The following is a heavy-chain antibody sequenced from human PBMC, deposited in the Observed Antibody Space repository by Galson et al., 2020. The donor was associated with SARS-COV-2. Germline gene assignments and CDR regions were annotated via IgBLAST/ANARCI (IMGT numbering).Heavy chain of an antibody. CDR3: ARESRLDLYFDY. CDR1: GGSIISGAYY. D-gene: IGHD3-3*01. V-gene: IGHV4-61*02. J-gene: IGHJ4*02. CDR2: IYTTTGGT. Sequence: SQTLSLTCTVSGGSIISGAYYWSWIRQPAGKGLEWIGRIYTTTGGTNYNPSLKSRVTISVDTSKNQFSLNLKSVTAADTAVYYCARESRLDLYFDYWGQGALVTVSS.